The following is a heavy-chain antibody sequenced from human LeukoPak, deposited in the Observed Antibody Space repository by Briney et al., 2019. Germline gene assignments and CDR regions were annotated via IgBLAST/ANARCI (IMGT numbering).Heavy chain of an antibody. CDR1: GFTFSSYS. CDR3: ARVGGYYYYDSSGYYTDR. V-gene: IGHV3-48*01. Sequence: TGGSLRLSCAASGFTFSSYSMNWVRQAPGKGLEWVSYISSSSSTIYYADSVKGRFTISRDNAKNSLYLQMNSLRAEDTAVYYCARVGGYYYYDSSGYYTDRWGQGTLVTVSS. J-gene: IGHJ4*02. D-gene: IGHD3-22*01. CDR2: ISSSSSTI.